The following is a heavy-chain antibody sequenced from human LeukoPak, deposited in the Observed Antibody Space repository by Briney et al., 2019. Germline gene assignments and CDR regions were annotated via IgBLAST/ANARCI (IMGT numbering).Heavy chain of an antibody. J-gene: IGHJ4*02. CDR2: INHSGST. Sequence: SETLSLTCTVSGGSISSYYWSWIRQPPGKGLEWIGEINHSGSTNYNPSLKSRVTISVDTSKNQFSLRLTSVTAADTAVYFCARISETAMITIWGQGILVTVSS. CDR3: ARISETAMITI. D-gene: IGHD5-18*01. CDR1: GGSISSYY. V-gene: IGHV4-34*01.